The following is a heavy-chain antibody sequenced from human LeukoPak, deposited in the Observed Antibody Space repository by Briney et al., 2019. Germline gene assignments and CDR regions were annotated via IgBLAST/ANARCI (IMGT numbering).Heavy chain of an antibody. CDR2: INHSGST. V-gene: IGHV4-34*01. CDR3: ARGLNRHGYSYGYSNESDY. J-gene: IGHJ4*02. D-gene: IGHD5-18*01. Sequence: SETLSRTCAVYGGSFSGYYWSWIRQPPGKGLEWIGEINHSGSTNYNPSLKSRVTISVDTSKNQFSLKLSSVTAADTAVYYCARGLNRHGYSYGYSNESDYWGQGTLVTVSS. CDR1: GGSFSGYY.